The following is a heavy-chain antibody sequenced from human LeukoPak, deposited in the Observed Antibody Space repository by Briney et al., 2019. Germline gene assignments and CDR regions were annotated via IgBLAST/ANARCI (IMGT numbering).Heavy chain of an antibody. V-gene: IGHV4-34*01. CDR2: INHIGST. J-gene: IGHJ5*02. D-gene: IGHD2-2*01. CDR3: ARGLKGYCSSTSCYPSRFDP. CDR1: GGSFSGYY. Sequence: SETLSLTCAVYGGSFSGYYWSWIRQPPGKGREWIGEINHIGSTNYNPSLKSRVTISVDTSKNQFSLKLSSVTAADTAVYYCARGLKGYCSSTSCYPSRFDPWGQGTLVTVSS.